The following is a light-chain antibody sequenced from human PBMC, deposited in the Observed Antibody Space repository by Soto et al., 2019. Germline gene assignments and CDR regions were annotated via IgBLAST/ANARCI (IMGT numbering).Light chain of an antibody. CDR2: DVS. V-gene: IGLV2-14*03. CDR3: SSYSSISTLV. J-gene: IGLJ1*01. Sequence: HSALTQPASVSGSPGQSITISCTGTSSDVGSHNSVSWYQQHPGKAPKLLIYDVSNRPSGVSNRFSGSKSGNAASLTISGLQAEDETDYYCSSYSSISTLVFGTGTTLTVL. CDR1: SSDVGSHNS.